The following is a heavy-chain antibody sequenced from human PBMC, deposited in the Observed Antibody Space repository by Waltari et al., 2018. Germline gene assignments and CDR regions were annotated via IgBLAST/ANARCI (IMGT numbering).Heavy chain of an antibody. CDR2: ITTSSAYI. V-gene: IGHV3-21*01. Sequence: EVQLVESGGGLVKPGASLRLSCSASGFTFNSYAMNWVRQTPGKGREWVAAITTSSAYIFYSDSVKGRFTISRDDAKNSLYLQMNSLTVEDTALYYCSSGKGDRMYGEGGDYWGQGTLVTVSS. D-gene: IGHD4-17*01. J-gene: IGHJ4*02. CDR1: GFTFNSYA. CDR3: SSGKGDRMYGEGGDY.